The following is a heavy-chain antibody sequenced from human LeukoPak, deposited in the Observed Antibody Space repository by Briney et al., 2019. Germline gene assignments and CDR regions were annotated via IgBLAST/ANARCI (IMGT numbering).Heavy chain of an antibody. CDR3: ASLVVLITPGGFDP. CDR1: GDSISSGDYY. J-gene: IGHJ5*02. D-gene: IGHD2-2*01. CDR2: ISSSGST. V-gene: IGHV4-61*02. Sequence: PSETLSLTCTVSGDSISSGDYYWSWIRQPAGKGLEWIGRISSSGSTYYNPSLKSRVTISVDTSKNQFSLKLSSVTAADTAVYYCASLVVLITPGGFDPWGQGTLVTVSS.